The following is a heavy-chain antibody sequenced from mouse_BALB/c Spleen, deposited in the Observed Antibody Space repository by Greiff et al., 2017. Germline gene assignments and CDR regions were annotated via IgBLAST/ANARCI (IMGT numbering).Heavy chain of an antibody. CDR3: ARSNRYDGAWFAY. CDR1: GFTFSSYT. J-gene: IGHJ3*01. V-gene: IGHV5-12-2*01. CDR2: ISNGGGST. D-gene: IGHD2-14*01. Sequence: EVKLVESGGGLVQPGGSLKLSCAASGFTFSSYTMSWVRQTPEKRLEWVAYISNGGGSTYYPDTVKGRFTISRDNAKNTLYLQMSSLKSEDTAMYYCARSNRYDGAWFAYWGQGTLVTVSA.